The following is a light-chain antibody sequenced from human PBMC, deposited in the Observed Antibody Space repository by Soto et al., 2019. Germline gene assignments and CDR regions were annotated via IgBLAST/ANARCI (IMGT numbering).Light chain of an antibody. J-gene: IGLJ1*01. CDR3: SSYTSGTTLYV. V-gene: IGLV2-14*01. CDR1: SSDVGGYHY. Sequence: ALTQPASVSGSPGHAITISCTGTSSDVGGYHYVSWYQHHPGKAPRLVIYGATHRPSGVSHRFSGSRSGNTASLTISGLQADDEADYYCSSYTSGTTLYVFGTGTKVTVL. CDR2: GAT.